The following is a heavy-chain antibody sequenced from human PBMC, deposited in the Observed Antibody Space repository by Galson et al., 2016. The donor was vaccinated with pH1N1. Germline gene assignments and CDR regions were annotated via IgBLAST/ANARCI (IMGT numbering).Heavy chain of an antibody. Sequence: SLRLSCAASGFTFSSYAMYWARQAPGKGLEWVSVIYSGGNTYYTDSVKGRFTISRDSSKNTLYLQMNSLRPEDTAVYYFARGYPGFSYYGMDVWGQGTAVTVSS. CDR2: IYSGGNT. V-gene: IGHV3-53*01. CDR1: GFTFSSYA. D-gene: IGHD2-15*01. J-gene: IGHJ6*02. CDR3: ARGYPGFSYYGMDV.